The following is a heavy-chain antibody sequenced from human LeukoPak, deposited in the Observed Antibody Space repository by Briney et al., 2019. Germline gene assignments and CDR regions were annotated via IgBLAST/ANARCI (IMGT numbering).Heavy chain of an antibody. CDR3: ARDAGNSGYGCDL. J-gene: IGHJ5*02. CDR2: LRYTGET. D-gene: IGHD5-12*01. CDR1: GFTFSQYS. Sequence: GGSLRLSCAASGFTFSQYSINWVRQAPGKGLEWVSHLRYTGETFYADSVKGRFTISRDNVKNSLYLQMNSLRAEDTAMYYCARDAGNSGYGCDLWGQGTLVTVSS. V-gene: IGHV3-48*01.